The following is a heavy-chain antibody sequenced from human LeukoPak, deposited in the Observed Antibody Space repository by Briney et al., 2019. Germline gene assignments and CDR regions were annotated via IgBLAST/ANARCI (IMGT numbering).Heavy chain of an antibody. Sequence: GGSLRLSCAASGFTFSSYGMSWVRQAPGKGLEWVSAISGSGGSTYYADSVKGRFTISRDNSKNTLYLQMNSLRAEDTAVYYCAKARREWFGELSLDNWGQGTLVTVSS. CDR2: ISGSGGST. J-gene: IGHJ4*02. CDR1: GFTFSSYG. CDR3: AKARREWFGELSLDN. D-gene: IGHD3-10*01. V-gene: IGHV3-23*01.